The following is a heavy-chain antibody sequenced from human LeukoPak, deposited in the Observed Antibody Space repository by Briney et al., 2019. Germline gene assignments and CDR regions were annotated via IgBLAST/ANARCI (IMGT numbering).Heavy chain of an antibody. CDR3: ARGFSSSQNTVAGTRRARAGRTRPNYYYYYMDV. CDR1: GYTFTSYG. D-gene: IGHD6-19*01. J-gene: IGHJ6*03. CDR2: MNPNSGNT. Sequence: GASVKVSCKASGYTFTSYGINWVRQATGQGLEWMGWMNPNSGNTGYAQKFQGRVTMTRNTSISTAYMELSSLRSEDTAVYYCARGFSSSQNTVAGTRRARAGRTRPNYYYYYMDVWGKGTTVTISS. V-gene: IGHV1-8*02.